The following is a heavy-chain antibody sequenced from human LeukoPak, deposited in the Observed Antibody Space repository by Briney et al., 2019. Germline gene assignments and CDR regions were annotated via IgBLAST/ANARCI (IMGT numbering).Heavy chain of an antibody. V-gene: IGHV3-23*01. J-gene: IGHJ6*03. CDR2: ISGSGDST. CDR1: GFTFSSYA. CDR3: AKRGGATVTTFPYYMDV. D-gene: IGHD4-17*01. Sequence: GGSLRLSCAASGFTFSSYAMTWVRQAPGKGLEWVSAISGSGDSTYYADSVKGRFTISRDNSKNTLYLQMNSLRAEDTAVYYCAKRGGATVTTFPYYMDVWGKGTTVTISS.